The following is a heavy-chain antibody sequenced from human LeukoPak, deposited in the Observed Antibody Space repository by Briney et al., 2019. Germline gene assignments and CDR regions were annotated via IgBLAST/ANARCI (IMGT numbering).Heavy chain of an antibody. CDR2: IWYDGSNK. Sequence: SLRLSCAASGFTFSSYGMHWVRQAPGKGLEWVAVIWYDGSNKYYADSVKGRFTISRDNSKNTLYLQMNSLRAEDTAVYYCARGGPTYYYGSGSLRYWGQGTLVTVSS. J-gene: IGHJ4*02. V-gene: IGHV3-33*01. CDR3: ARGGPTYYYGSGSLRY. D-gene: IGHD3-10*01. CDR1: GFTFSSYG.